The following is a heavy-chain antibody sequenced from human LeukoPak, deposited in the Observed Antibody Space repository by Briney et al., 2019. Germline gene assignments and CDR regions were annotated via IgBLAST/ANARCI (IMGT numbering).Heavy chain of an antibody. CDR3: AKGDWPINY. CDR1: RFTFSRSE. CDR2: ISGGSDFI. Sequence: GGSLRLSCVASRFTFSRSEINWVRQAPGKGLEWVSYISGGSDFIYYTDSVKGRFTISRDNSKNSLYMEMNNLRADDTAVYYCAKGDWPINYWGQGTLVTVSS. D-gene: IGHD5-24*01. J-gene: IGHJ4*02. V-gene: IGHV3-48*03.